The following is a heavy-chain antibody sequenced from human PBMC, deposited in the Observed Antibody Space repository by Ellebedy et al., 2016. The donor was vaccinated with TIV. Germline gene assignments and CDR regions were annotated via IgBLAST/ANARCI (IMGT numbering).Heavy chain of an antibody. CDR3: ARDSSGWSRDY. J-gene: IGHJ4*02. D-gene: IGHD2-15*01. CDR2: IKSDSNSI. V-gene: IGHV3-21*01. Sequence: WVRQAPGKGLEWVSTIKSDSNSIYYGDSVKGRFTISRDNAANSLYLQMNSLSAEDTAVYYCARDSSGWSRDYWGQGTLVTVSS.